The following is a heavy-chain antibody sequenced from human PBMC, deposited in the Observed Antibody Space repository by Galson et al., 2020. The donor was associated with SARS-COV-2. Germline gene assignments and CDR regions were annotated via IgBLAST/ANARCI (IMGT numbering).Heavy chain of an antibody. CDR3: AAAVWGPALIDYFGT. Sequence: SETLSLTCTVSGGSISDYYCSWIRQSPGKAPEWIAYVYHSGSTNYNPSLKSRVSISVDTSKNQFSLNLTTVTAADTAVYYCAAAVWGPALIDYFGTWGRGTLGAVSS. CDR1: GGSISDYY. J-gene: IGHJ5*02. CDR2: VYHSGST. V-gene: IGHV4-59*01. D-gene: IGHD3-10*01.